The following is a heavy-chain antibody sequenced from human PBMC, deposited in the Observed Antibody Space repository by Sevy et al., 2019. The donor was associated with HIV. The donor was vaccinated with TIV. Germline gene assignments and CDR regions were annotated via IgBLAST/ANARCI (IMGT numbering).Heavy chain of an antibody. D-gene: IGHD2-15*01. CDR3: ARVRDRYCSGGSCYYGYFFDY. Sequence: GGSLRLSCAASGFIFSNYYMTWVRQAPGKGLEWVSYISDRSDTISYADSVKGRFTISRDNAKNALYLQMSSRRGEETAVYYCARVRDRYCSGGSCYYGYFFDYWGQGTLVTVSS. CDR2: ISDRSDTI. V-gene: IGHV3-48*01. CDR1: GFIFSNYY. J-gene: IGHJ4*02.